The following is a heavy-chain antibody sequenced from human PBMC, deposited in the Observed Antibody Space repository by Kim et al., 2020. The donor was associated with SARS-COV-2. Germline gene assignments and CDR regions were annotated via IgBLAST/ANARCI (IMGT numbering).Heavy chain of an antibody. CDR3: AKGLRDSSSWGGYFQH. J-gene: IGHJ1*01. D-gene: IGHD6-13*01. V-gene: IGHV3-23*01. Sequence: GGSLRLSCAASGFTFSSYAMSWVRQAPGKGLEWVSAISGSGGSTYYADSVKGRFTISRDNAKNTLYLQMNSLRAEDTAVYYCAKGLRDSSSWGGYFQHWGQGTLVTVSS. CDR2: ISGSGGST. CDR1: GFTFSSYA.